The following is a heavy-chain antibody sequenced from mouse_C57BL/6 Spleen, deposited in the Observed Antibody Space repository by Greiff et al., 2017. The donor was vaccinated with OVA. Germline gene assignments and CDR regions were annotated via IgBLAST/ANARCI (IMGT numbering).Heavy chain of an antibody. J-gene: IGHJ4*01. CDR2: ISDGGSYT. CDR1: GFTFSSYA. CDR3: ARLPGGNYVDYAMDY. V-gene: IGHV5-4*01. Sequence: EVQLVESGGGLVKPGGSLKLSCAASGFTFSSYAMSWVRQTPEKRLEWVATISDGGSYTYYPDNVKGRFTISRDNAKNNLYLHMSHLKSEDTAMYYCARLPGGNYVDYAMDYWGQGTSVTVSS. D-gene: IGHD2-1*01.